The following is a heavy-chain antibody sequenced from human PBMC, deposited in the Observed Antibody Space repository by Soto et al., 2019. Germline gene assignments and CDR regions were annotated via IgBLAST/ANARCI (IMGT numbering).Heavy chain of an antibody. V-gene: IGHV3-13*01. CDR3: ARSDRITMVRGADPIYYGMDV. D-gene: IGHD3-10*01. J-gene: IGHJ6*02. CDR1: GFTFSSYD. CDR2: IGTAGDT. Sequence: EVQLVESGGGLVQPGGSLRLSCAASGFTFSSYDMHWVRQATGKGLEWVSAIGTAGDTYYPGSVKGRFTISRENAKNSLYLQINSLIAEDTAVYYCARSDRITMVRGADPIYYGMDVWGQGTTVTVSS.